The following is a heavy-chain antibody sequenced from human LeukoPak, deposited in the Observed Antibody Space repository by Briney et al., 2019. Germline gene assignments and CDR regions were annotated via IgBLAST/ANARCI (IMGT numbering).Heavy chain of an antibody. D-gene: IGHD3-10*01. V-gene: IGHV2-5*01. J-gene: IGHJ3*02. CDR2: IYWYDDK. Sequence: SGPTLVKPTQTLTLTCTFSGFSLSTSGVGVGWIRQPPGKALEWLALIYWYDDKRYSPSLKSRLTITKDTSKNQVVLTMTNMDPVDTATYYCAHRYYYGSGSQDAFDIWGQGTMVTVSS. CDR1: GFSLSTSGVG. CDR3: AHRYYYGSGSQDAFDI.